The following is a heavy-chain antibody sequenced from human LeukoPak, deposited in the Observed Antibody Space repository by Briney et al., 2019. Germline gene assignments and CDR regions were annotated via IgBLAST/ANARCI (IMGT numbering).Heavy chain of an antibody. CDR2: ISYDGSNK. J-gene: IGHJ4*02. CDR3: ARGGVVVVPAATPYYFDY. Sequence: GGSLRLSCAASGFTFSSYGMHWVRQAPGKGLEWVAVISYDGSNKYYADSVKGRFTISRDNSKNTLYLQMNSLRAEDTAVYYCARGGVVVVPAATPYYFDYWGQGTLVTVSS. V-gene: IGHV3-30*03. D-gene: IGHD2-2*01. CDR1: GFTFSSYG.